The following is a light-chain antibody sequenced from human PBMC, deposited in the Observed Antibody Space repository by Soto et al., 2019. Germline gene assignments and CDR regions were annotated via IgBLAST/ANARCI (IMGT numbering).Light chain of an antibody. CDR2: DAS. J-gene: IGKJ1*01. V-gene: IGKV3-20*01. CDR1: QSVANNY. CDR3: QQCAYSPRT. Sequence: EIVLTQSPDTLSLSPGERATLSCRASQSVANNYLAWYQQKPGQAPRLLIYDASNRATGIPDRFSGSGSGTDFTITISRLEPEDFAVYYCQQCAYSPRTFGQGTRVEVK.